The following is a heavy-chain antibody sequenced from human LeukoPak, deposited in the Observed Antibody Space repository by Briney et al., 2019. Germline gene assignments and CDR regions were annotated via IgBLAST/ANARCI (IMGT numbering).Heavy chain of an antibody. Sequence: PGGSLRLFCAASGFTFSNYGMHWVRQAPGKGLEWVAVISYDESDKYYADSVKGRFTISRDNSKNTLYLQMNSLRPEDTAVYYCAKGVVAATNAAYYGMYVWGQGTTVTVSS. D-gene: IGHD2-15*01. V-gene: IGHV3-30*18. CDR1: GFTFSNYG. CDR2: ISYDESDK. J-gene: IGHJ6*02. CDR3: AKGVVAATNAAYYGMYV.